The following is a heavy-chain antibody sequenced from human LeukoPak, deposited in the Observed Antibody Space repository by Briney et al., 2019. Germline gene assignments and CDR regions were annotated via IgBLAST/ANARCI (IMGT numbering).Heavy chain of an antibody. V-gene: IGHV2-5*01. Sequence: SGPTLVKPTQTLTLTCTFSGFSLSSSGVGVGWIRQPPGKALEWLALIFWTDDKRYSASLKSKLTITKDTSKDQVVLTMTNVDPVDTGTYYCAHRFYFGSVYDYWGQGILVIVSS. D-gene: IGHD3-9*01. J-gene: IGHJ4*02. CDR3: AHRFYFGSVYDY. CDR2: IFWTDDK. CDR1: GFSLSSSGVG.